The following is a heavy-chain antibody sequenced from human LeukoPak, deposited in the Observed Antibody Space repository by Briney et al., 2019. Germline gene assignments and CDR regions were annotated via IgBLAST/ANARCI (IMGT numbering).Heavy chain of an antibody. CDR2: IRYDGSNK. J-gene: IGHJ4*02. CDR1: GFTFSSYG. Sequence: PGGSLRLSCAASGFTFSSYGMHWVRQAPGKGLEWVAFIRYDGSNKYYADSVKGRSTISRDNSKNTLYLQMNSLRAEDTAVYYCAKDRRYSSGWYVSGFDYWGQGTLVTVSS. CDR3: AKDRRYSSGWYVSGFDY. V-gene: IGHV3-30*02. D-gene: IGHD6-19*01.